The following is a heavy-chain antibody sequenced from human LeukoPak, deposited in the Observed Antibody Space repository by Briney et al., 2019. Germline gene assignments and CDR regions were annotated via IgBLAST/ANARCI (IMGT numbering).Heavy chain of an antibody. V-gene: IGHV4-38-2*01. Sequence: SETLSLTCVVSDFSISSGFYWGWIRQPPGQGLEWIGSIHHSGSTYYNPSLTSRVTISVDTSKDQFSLKLTSVTAADSAVYYRARQLEYAWGSYRYRAFDLWGHGTMVTVSP. D-gene: IGHD3-16*02. J-gene: IGHJ3*01. CDR3: ARQLEYAWGSYRYRAFDL. CDR1: DFSISSGFY. CDR2: IHHSGST.